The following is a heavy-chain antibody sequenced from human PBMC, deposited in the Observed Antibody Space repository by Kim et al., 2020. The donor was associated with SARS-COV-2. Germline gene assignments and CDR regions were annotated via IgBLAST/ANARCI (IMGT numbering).Heavy chain of an antibody. J-gene: IGHJ3*02. CDR3: ARGQYCSSTSCYFFSHDAVDI. CDR1: GFTFSSYS. V-gene: IGHV3-21*01. Sequence: GGSLRLSCAASGFTFSSYSMNWVRQAPGKGLEWVSSISSSSSYIYYADSVKGRFTISRDNAKNSLYLQMNSLRAEDTAVYYCARGQYCSSTSCYFFSHDAVDIWGQGTMVTVSS. CDR2: ISSSSSYI. D-gene: IGHD2-2*01.